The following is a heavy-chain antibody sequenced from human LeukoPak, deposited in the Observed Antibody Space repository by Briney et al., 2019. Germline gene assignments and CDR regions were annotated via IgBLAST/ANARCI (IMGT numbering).Heavy chain of an antibody. Sequence: GGSLRLSCAASGFSFSTYSMNWVRQAPGKGPEWVSSISSSSSYIYYADSVKGRFTISRDNAKNSLYLQMNSLRAEDTAVYYCARDRNYYDSSGYYETDYWGQGTLVTVSS. D-gene: IGHD3-22*01. V-gene: IGHV3-21*01. CDR3: ARDRNYYDSSGYYETDY. CDR2: ISSSSSYI. J-gene: IGHJ4*02. CDR1: GFSFSTYS.